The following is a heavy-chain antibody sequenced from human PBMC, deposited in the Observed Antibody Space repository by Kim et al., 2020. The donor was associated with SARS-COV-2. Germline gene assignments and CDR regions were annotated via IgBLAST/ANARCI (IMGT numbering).Heavy chain of an antibody. CDR1: GFTFSSYW. CDR3: ASRRYTGTYYYFDY. J-gene: IGHJ4*02. CDR2: INSGGGTT. Sequence: GGSLRLSCAASGFTFSSYWMHWVRQAPGKGLVWVSRINSGGGTTSYADSVKGRFTISRDNAKSTLYLQMNSLRAEDTAVNYCASRRYTGTYYYFDYWGQG. V-gene: IGHV3-74*01. D-gene: IGHD1-26*01.